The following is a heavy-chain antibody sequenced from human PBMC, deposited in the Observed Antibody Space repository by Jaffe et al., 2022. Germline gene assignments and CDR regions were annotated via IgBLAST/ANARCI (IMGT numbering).Heavy chain of an antibody. CDR1: GGTFSSYA. J-gene: IGHJ5*02. Sequence: QVQLVQSGAEVKKPGSSVKVSCKASGGTFSSYAISWVRQAPGQGLEWMGGIIPIFGTANYAQKFQGRVTITADESTSTAYMELSSLRSEDTAVYYCARARDYDFWSGYNNWFDPWGQGTLVTVSS. V-gene: IGHV1-69*01. CDR2: IIPIFGTA. D-gene: IGHD3-3*01. CDR3: ARARDYDFWSGYNNWFDP.